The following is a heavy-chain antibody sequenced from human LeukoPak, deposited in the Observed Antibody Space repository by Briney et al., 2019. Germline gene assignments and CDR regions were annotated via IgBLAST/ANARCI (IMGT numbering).Heavy chain of an antibody. V-gene: IGHV4-59*01. CDR2: VYYSGSA. CDR1: GGSLSGYY. J-gene: IGHJ5*02. CDR3: AREVGDADSDNWFDP. Sequence: SETLSLTCTVSGGSLSGYYWSWIRQPPGNGLEWIGYVYYSGSANYNPSLKSRITISVDISKNQVSLKVNSVTAADTAVYYCAREVGDADSDNWFDPWGQGIPVTVSS. D-gene: IGHD2-21*02.